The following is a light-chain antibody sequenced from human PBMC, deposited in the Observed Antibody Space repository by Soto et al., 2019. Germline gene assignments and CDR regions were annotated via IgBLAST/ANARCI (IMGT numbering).Light chain of an antibody. CDR3: SSYAGSNMGV. Sequence: QSVLTQPPSASGSHGQSVTISCTGTSSDVGGYNYVSWYQQHPGKAPKLMIYEVSKRPSGVPDRFSGSKSGNTASLTVSGLHAEEEADYYCSSYAGSNMGVFGTGTKLTVL. J-gene: IGLJ1*01. V-gene: IGLV2-8*01. CDR1: SSDVGGYNY. CDR2: EVS.